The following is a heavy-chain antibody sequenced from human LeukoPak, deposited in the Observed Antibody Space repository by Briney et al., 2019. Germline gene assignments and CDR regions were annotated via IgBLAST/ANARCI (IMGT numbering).Heavy chain of an antibody. CDR3: ARDRGYSGYGGGYSRFDP. CDR1: GGSINNYY. D-gene: IGHD5-12*01. J-gene: IGHJ5*02. V-gene: IGHV4-59*01. CDR2: IYYSGRT. Sequence: PSETLSLTCTVSGGSINNYYWNWIRQPPGKGLEWIGNIYYSGRTNYNPSLNSRVTISVDTSKNQFSLRLTSVTAADTAVYYCARDRGYSGYGGGYSRFDPWGQGTLVTVSS.